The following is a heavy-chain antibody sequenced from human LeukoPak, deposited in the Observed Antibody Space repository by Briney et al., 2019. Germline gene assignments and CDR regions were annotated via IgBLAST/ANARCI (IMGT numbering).Heavy chain of an antibody. CDR3: ARDLRRDELFYPTYFDY. V-gene: IGHV3-21*01. CDR2: ISSSSSYI. Sequence: GGSLRLSCAASGFTFSSYSMNWVRQAPGKGLEWVSSISSSSSYIYYADSVKGRFTISRDNAKNSLYLQMNSLRAEDTAVYYCARDLRRDELFYPTYFDYWGQGTLVTVSS. J-gene: IGHJ4*02. CDR1: GFTFSSYS. D-gene: IGHD2-21*01.